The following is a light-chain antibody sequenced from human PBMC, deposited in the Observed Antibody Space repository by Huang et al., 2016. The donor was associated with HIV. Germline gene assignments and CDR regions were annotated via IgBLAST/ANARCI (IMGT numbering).Light chain of an antibody. Sequence: AIQSVGNLAWYQHKFGQAPRLLIYDASNRASGIPARFSGSGSGTDFTLTVNILEPEDSAVYYCQQRSAWPPITFGQGTRLEIK. CDR1: QSVGN. CDR2: DAS. J-gene: IGKJ5*01. V-gene: IGKV3-11*01. CDR3: QQRSAWPPIT.